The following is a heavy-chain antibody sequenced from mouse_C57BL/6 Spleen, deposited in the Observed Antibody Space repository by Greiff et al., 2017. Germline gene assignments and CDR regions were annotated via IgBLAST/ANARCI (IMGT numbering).Heavy chain of an antibody. CDR3: ARQNGTGDY. Sequence: QVQLQQPGAELVRPGSSVKLSCKASGYTFTSYWMDWVKQRPGQGLEWIGNIYPSDSETHYNQKFKDKATLTVDKSSSTAYMQLSSLTSEDSAVYYCARQNGTGDYWGQGTTLTVSS. CDR2: IYPSDSET. V-gene: IGHV1-61*01. D-gene: IGHD4-1*01. CDR1: GYTFTSYW. J-gene: IGHJ2*01.